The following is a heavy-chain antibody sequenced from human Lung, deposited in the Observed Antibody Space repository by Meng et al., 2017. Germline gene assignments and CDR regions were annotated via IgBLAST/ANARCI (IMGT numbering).Heavy chain of an antibody. CDR1: GFTFSNYS. V-gene: IGHV3-21*01. D-gene: IGHD2-15*01. Sequence: EVQLVESGGGLVKPGGSLRLSCEASGFTFSNYSMNWVRQAPGKELEWVSSISSDSRYIFYADSVKGRFTISRDNGKKLLYLQMNSLSPEDTAVFYCARFETVGVATGDFWGQGTLVTVSS. J-gene: IGHJ4*02. CDR2: ISSDSRYI. CDR3: ARFETVGVATGDF.